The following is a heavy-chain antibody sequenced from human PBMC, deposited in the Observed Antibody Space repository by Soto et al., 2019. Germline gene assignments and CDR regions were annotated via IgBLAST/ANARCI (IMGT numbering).Heavy chain of an antibody. V-gene: IGHV3-23*01. J-gene: IGHJ4*02. CDR3: AKAPQPPAALYYYFDY. CDR2: ISGSGGST. D-gene: IGHD2-2*01. Sequence: GGSLRLSCAASGFTFSSYAMSWVRQAPGKGLEWVSAISGSGGSTYYADSVKGRFTISRDNSKNTRYLQMNSLRAEDTAVYYCAKAPQPPAALYYYFDYWGQGTLVTVSS. CDR1: GFTFSSYA.